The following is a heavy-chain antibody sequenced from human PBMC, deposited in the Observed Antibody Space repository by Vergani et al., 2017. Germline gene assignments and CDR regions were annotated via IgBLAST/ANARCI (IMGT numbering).Heavy chain of an antibody. CDR1: GFTFSSYA. V-gene: IGHV3-30-3*01. CDR3: ASKVGGSGWYWFDP. J-gene: IGHJ5*02. Sequence: QVQLVESGGGVVQPGRSLRLSCAASGFTFSSYAMHWVRQAPGKGLEWVAVISYDGSNKYYADSVKGRFTISRDNSKNTLYLQMNSLRAEDTAVYYCASKVGGSGWYWFDPWGQGTLVTVSS. D-gene: IGHD6-19*01. CDR2: ISYDGSNK.